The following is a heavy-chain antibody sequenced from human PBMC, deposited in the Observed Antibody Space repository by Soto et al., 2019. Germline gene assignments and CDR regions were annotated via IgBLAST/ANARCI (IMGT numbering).Heavy chain of an antibody. Sequence: GSLRLSCAASGFTFSSYAMSWVRQAPGKGLEWIGNIHYSGNTMYNPSLKSRVTISVDTSRDHFSLKLSSVTAADTAVYSCARAPASPITGTPYYFDYWGQGILVTVSS. CDR3: ARAPASPITGTPYYFDY. J-gene: IGHJ4*02. CDR1: GFTFSSYA. CDR2: IHYSGNT. D-gene: IGHD1-7*01. V-gene: IGHV4-59*01.